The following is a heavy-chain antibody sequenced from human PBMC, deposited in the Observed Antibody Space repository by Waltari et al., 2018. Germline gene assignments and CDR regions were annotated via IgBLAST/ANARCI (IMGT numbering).Heavy chain of an antibody. CDR2: IWHDGSNE. CDR1: GCTFSRFG. V-gene: IGHV3-33*01. J-gene: IGHJ4*02. Sequence: QVQLVESGGGVVQPGRSLRLCCAASGCTFSRFGMHWVRQAPGKGLEWVAVIWHDGSNEYYVDSVKGRFTISRDNSKNTLYLQMNSLRAEDSAVYYCASQSTTLFDYWGQGTLVTVSS. D-gene: IGHD2-15*01. CDR3: ASQSTTLFDY.